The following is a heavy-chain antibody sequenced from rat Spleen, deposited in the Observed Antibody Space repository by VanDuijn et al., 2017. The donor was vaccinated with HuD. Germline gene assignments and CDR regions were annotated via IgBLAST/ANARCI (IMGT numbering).Heavy chain of an antibody. CDR1: GFSLTTYS. J-gene: IGHJ2*01. CDR3: TRSSYIYFDY. CDR2: MWTGGGT. Sequence: EVQLKESGPGLVQPSETLSLTCTVSGFSLTTYSVSWVRQPPGKGLEWMGVMWTGGGTTYNSALKSRLSISRDTSKSQVFLKMNSLQTEDTAIYYCTRSSYIYFDYWGQGVMVTVSS. D-gene: IGHD1-2*01. V-gene: IGHV2S63*01.